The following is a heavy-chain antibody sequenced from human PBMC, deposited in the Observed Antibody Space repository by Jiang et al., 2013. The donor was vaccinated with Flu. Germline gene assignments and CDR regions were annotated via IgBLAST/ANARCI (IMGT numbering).Heavy chain of an antibody. Sequence: SLTCAVYGGSFSGYYWSWIRQPPGKGLEWIGEINHSGSTNYNPSLKSRVTISVDTSKNQFSLKLSSVTAADTAVYYCARGYGSGSYYNGALDYWGQGTLVTVSS. CDR2: INHSGST. CDR1: GGSFSGYY. V-gene: IGHV4-34*01. D-gene: IGHD3-10*01. J-gene: IGHJ4*02. CDR3: ARGYGSGSYYNGALDY.